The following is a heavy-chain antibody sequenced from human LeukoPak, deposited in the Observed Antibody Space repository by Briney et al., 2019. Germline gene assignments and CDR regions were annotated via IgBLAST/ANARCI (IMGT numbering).Heavy chain of an antibody. D-gene: IGHD3-9*01. CDR1: GYTFTSYG. V-gene: IGHV1-18*01. Sequence: GASVKVSCKASGYTFTSYGISWVRQAPGQGLEWMGWISAYNGNTNYAQKLQGRVTMTTDTSTSTAYMEQRSLRSDDTAVYYCARVRAYYDILTGYYYFDYWGQGTLVTVSS. CDR3: ARVRAYYDILTGYYYFDY. CDR2: ISAYNGNT. J-gene: IGHJ4*02.